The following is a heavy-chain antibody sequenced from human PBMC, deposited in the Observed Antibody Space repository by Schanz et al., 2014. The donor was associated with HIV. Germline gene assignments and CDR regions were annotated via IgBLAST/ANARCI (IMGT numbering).Heavy chain of an antibody. D-gene: IGHD3-22*01. CDR1: DYTFTSYG. V-gene: IGHV1-18*01. Sequence: QIQLVQSGAEVKKPGASVKVSCKASDYTFTSYGISWVRQAPGQGLEWMGWISTYNGKTNYAQKFLGRVTMTTDTATSTAFMELRSLRSDDTAVYFCAREGLSGHLYNYFDYWGQGTLVTVSS. CDR3: AREGLSGHLYNYFDY. CDR2: ISTYNGKT. J-gene: IGHJ4*02.